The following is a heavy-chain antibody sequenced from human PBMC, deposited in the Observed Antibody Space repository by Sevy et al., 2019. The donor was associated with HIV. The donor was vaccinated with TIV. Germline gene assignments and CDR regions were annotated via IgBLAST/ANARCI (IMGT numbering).Heavy chain of an antibody. V-gene: IGHV3-15*01. D-gene: IGHD2-2*01. CDR2: IKSKSEGGTA. J-gene: IGHJ1*01. CDR3: ARGKYCSSTSCYVSGPKNEYFQH. Sequence: GGSLRLSCEGSGFTFSNAWMNWVRQARGKGLEWVGHIKSKSEGGTAAYNTPVNGRFTISRDDSKNTLYLQMNTLKIEDTAVYYCARGKYCSSTSCYVSGPKNEYFQHWGQGTLVTVSS. CDR1: GFTFSNAW.